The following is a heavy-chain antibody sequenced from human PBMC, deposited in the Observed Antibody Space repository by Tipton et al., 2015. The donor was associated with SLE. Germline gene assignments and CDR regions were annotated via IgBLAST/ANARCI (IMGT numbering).Heavy chain of an antibody. CDR3: ARVYSSSHPDV. Sequence: TLSLTCTVSGGSVSSGSYYWSWIRQPPGKGLEWIGYIYYSGSTNYNPSLKSRVTISVDTSKNQFSLKLSSVTAADTAVHYCARVYSSSHPDVWGKGTTVTVSS. V-gene: IGHV4-61*01. J-gene: IGHJ6*04. CDR1: GGSVSSGSYY. D-gene: IGHD6-13*01. CDR2: IYYSGST.